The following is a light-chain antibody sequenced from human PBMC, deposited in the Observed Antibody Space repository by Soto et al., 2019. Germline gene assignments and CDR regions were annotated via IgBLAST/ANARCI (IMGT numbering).Light chain of an antibody. CDR1: QSVSSNY. J-gene: IGKJ5*01. Sequence: EIVLTQSPGTLSLSPGERATLSCRASQSVSSNYLAWYQQKPGQAPRLLIYGASNRATGIPARFSGSGSGTDFTLTISRLEPEDFAVYYCQQRSNWPITFGQGTRLEIK. CDR3: QQRSNWPIT. CDR2: GAS. V-gene: IGKV3D-20*02.